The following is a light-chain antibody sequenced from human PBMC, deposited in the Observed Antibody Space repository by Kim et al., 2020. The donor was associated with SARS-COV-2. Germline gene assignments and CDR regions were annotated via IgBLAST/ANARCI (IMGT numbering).Light chain of an antibody. CDR2: YDS. V-gene: IGLV3-21*04. Sequence: VSVAPGKTARITCGGNNIGSKSVHWYQQKPGQAPVLVIYYDSDRPSGIPERFSGSNSGNTATLTISRVEAGDEADYYCQVWDSSSDHWVSGGGTQLTVL. CDR3: QVWDSSSDHWV. CDR1: NIGSKS. J-gene: IGLJ3*02.